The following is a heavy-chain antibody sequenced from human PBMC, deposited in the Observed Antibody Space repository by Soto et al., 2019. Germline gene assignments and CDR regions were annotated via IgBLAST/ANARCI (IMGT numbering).Heavy chain of an antibody. D-gene: IGHD6-13*01. V-gene: IGHV3-9*01. Sequence: SCKASGFTFKDYAVHWVRQAPGKGLEWVSGINWNSASVNYADSVKGRFTISRDNAKNSLYLQMNSLRAEDTAFYYCAKDTSSSSWYYFDSWGQGTLVTVSS. CDR2: INWNSASV. CDR3: AKDTSSSSWYYFDS. J-gene: IGHJ4*02. CDR1: GFTFKDYA.